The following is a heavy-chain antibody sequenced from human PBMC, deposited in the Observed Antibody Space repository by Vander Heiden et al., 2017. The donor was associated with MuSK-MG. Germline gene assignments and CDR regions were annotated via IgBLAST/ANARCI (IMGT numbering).Heavy chain of an antibody. V-gene: IGHV3-9*01. CDR1: GFSFDDYG. CDR3: GKDSGRGASGGDYYGMDV. D-gene: IGHD3-16*01. Sequence: EVQLVESGGGLVQPGRSLRLSCAASGFSFDDYGMHWGRQAPGKGPEWVSGINWNSVTIGYADSVKGRFTISRDNAKKSLYLQMSSLRAEDTALYYCGKDSGRGASGGDYYGMDVWGQGTTVTVSS. J-gene: IGHJ6*02. CDR2: INWNSVTI.